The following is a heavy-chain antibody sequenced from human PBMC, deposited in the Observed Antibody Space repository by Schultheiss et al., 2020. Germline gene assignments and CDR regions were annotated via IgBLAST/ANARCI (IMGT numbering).Heavy chain of an antibody. V-gene: IGHV4-34*09. J-gene: IGHJ3*02. CDR2: INHSGST. D-gene: IGHD2-15*01. CDR1: GGSFSGYY. CDR3: ARELPRGGAFDI. Sequence: SETLSLTCAVYGGSFSGYYWSWIRQPPGKGLEWIGEINHSGSTYYNPSLKSRVTISVDTSKNQFSLKLSSVTAADTAVYYCARELPRGGAFDIWGQGTMVTVSS.